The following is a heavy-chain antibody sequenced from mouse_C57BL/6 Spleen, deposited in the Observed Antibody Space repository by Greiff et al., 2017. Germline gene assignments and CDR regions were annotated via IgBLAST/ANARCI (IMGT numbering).Heavy chain of an antibody. V-gene: IGHV3-1*01. Sequence: EVQLQESGPGMVKPSQSLSLTCTVTGYSITSGYDWHWIRHFPGNKLEWMGYISYSGSTNYNPSLKSRISITHDTSKNHFFLKLNSVTTEDTATYYCARGDYDGFGFAYWGQGTLVTVSA. CDR2: ISYSGST. D-gene: IGHD2-4*01. CDR1: GYSITSGYD. CDR3: ARGDYDGFGFAY. J-gene: IGHJ3*01.